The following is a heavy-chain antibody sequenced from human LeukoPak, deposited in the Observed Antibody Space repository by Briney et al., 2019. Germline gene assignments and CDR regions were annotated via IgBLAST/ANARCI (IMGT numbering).Heavy chain of an antibody. CDR3: ARDLFGYAMNV. D-gene: IGHD3-10*01. Sequence: PGGSLRLSCAASGFTVSANYLTWVRQAPGKGLEWVSIIYSGGSTNYADSVRGRFTISRDNSKNTLYLQMNSLRVEDTAIYFCARDLFGYAMNVWGRGTPVTVSS. J-gene: IGHJ6*02. V-gene: IGHV3-53*01. CDR2: IYSGGST. CDR1: GFTVSANY.